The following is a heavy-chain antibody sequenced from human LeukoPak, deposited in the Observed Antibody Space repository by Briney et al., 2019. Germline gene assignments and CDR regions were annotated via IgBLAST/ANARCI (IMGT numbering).Heavy chain of an antibody. V-gene: IGHV4-4*02. D-gene: IGHD3-22*01. CDR1: GGSISSSNW. CDR2: IYHSGST. J-gene: IGHJ4*02. CDR3: ARLYDSSGYYGGATYYFDY. Sequence: PSGTLSLTCAVSGGSISSSNWWSWVRQPPGKGLEWIGEIYHSGSTNYNPSLKSRVTISVNKSKNQFSLKLSSVTAADTAVYYCARLYDSSGYYGGATYYFDYWGQGTLVTVSS.